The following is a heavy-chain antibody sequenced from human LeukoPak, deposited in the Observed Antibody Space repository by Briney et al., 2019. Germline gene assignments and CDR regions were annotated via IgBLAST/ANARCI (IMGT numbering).Heavy chain of an antibody. CDR3: ARLWSTDCSGGSCPRQPNY. J-gene: IGHJ4*02. CDR2: VFYRGST. D-gene: IGHD2-15*01. V-gene: IGHV4-39*01. CDR1: GGSVSSSSYH. Sequence: SETLSLTCTVSGGSVSSSSYHWGWIRQPPGKGLEGIGSVFYRGSTYYNPSLKSRVTMSVDTSKNQFSLKLSSVIAADTAVYYCARLWSTDCSGGSCPRQPNYWGQGTLVTVSS.